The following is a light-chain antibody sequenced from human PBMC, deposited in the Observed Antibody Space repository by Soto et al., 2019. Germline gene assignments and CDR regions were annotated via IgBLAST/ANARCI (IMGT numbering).Light chain of an antibody. Sequence: DIVLTQSPGTLSLSPGERATLSCRASQSISSRYIAWYQQRPGQAPRLLIYGASNRATGIPARFSGSGSGSDFTLIISRREPEDFAVYYCHQYGSSPGTFGQGTKLEIK. CDR3: HQYGSSPGT. J-gene: IGKJ2*01. CDR2: GAS. V-gene: IGKV3-20*01. CDR1: QSISSRY.